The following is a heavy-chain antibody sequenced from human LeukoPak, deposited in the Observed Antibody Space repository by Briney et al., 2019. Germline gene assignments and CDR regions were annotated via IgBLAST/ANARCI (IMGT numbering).Heavy chain of an antibody. CDR3: ARIRWGKLEWLLDY. CDR2: IDWDDDK. Sequence: ESGPALFNPTPTLTLTCTFSGFSLSTSGMCVSWIRQPPEKALEWLARIDWDDDKYYSTSLKTRLTISKDPSKNQVVLTMTNMDPVDTATYYCARIRWGKLEWLLDYWGQGTLVTVSS. CDR1: GFSLSTSGMC. D-gene: IGHD3-3*01. V-gene: IGHV2-70*11. J-gene: IGHJ4*02.